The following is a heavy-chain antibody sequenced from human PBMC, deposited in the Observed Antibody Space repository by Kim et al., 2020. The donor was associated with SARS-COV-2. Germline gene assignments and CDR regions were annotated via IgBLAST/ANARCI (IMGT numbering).Heavy chain of an antibody. J-gene: IGHJ6*02. Sequence: SETLSLTCAVSGGSISSGGYSWSWIRQPPGKGLEWIGYIYHSGSTYYNPSLKSRVTISVDRSKNQFSLKLSSVTAADTAVYYCARVPLRKYYDFWSASHDYYYYGMDVWGQGTTVTVSS. V-gene: IGHV4-30-2*01. CDR1: GGSISSGGYS. CDR2: IYHSGST. CDR3: ARVPLRKYYDFWSASHDYYYYGMDV. D-gene: IGHD3-3*01.